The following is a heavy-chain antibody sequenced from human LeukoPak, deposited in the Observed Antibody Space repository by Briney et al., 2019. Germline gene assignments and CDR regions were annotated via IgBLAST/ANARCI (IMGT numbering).Heavy chain of an antibody. CDR1: GGSISSSSYY. CDR3: ARPLGAAALGDSFDP. D-gene: IGHD6-13*01. V-gene: IGHV4-39*01. J-gene: IGHJ5*02. CDR2: IYYSGST. Sequence: SETLSLTRTVSGGSISSSSYYWGWIRQPPGKGLEWIGSIYYSGSTYYNPSLKSRVTISVDTSKNQFSLKLSSVTAADTAVYYCARPLGAAALGDSFDPWGQGTLVTVSS.